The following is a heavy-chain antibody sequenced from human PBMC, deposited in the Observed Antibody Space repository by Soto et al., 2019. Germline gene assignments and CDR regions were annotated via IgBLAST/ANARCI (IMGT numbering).Heavy chain of an antibody. V-gene: IGHV3-43*01. CDR3: AKDRFGYSRGYYFDY. CDR1: GFTFDDYT. Sequence: EVQLVESGGVVVQPGGSLRLSCAASGFTFDDYTMHWVRQAPGKGLEWVSLISWDGGSTYYADSVKGRFTISRDNSKNSLYLQMNSLRTEDTALYYCAKDRFGYSRGYYFDYWGQGTLVTVSS. D-gene: IGHD4-4*01. CDR2: ISWDGGST. J-gene: IGHJ4*02.